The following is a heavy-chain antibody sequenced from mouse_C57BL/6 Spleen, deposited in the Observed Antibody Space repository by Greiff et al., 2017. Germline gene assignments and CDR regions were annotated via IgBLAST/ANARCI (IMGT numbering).Heavy chain of an antibody. CDR3: ARSYYGYDAGYFDV. D-gene: IGHD2-9*01. Sequence: VQLQQSGAELVMPGASVKLSCKASGYTFTSYWMHWVKRRPGQGLEWIGEIDPPDSYTNYNQKFKGKSTLTVDKSSSTAYMQLSSLTSEDSAVYYCARSYYGYDAGYFDVWGTGTTVTVSS. V-gene: IGHV1-69*01. CDR1: GYTFTSYW. CDR2: IDPPDSYT. J-gene: IGHJ1*03.